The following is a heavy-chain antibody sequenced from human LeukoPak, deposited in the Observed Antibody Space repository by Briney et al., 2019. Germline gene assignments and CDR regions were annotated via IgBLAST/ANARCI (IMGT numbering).Heavy chain of an antibody. D-gene: IGHD1-14*01. J-gene: IGHJ4*02. CDR2: IPYDGSNK. V-gene: IGHV3-30*02. CDR1: GFTFSSYG. CDR3: ARREVYFDY. Sequence: GGSLRLSCAASGFTFSSYGMHWVRQAPGKGLEWVAFIPYDGSNKYYADSVKGRFTISRDNSKNTLYLQMNTLRAEDPAVYYCARREVYFDYWGQRTLVTVSS.